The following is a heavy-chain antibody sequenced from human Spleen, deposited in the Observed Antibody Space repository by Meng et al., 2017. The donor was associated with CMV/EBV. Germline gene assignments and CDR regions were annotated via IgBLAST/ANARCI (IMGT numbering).Heavy chain of an antibody. CDR1: GFTFSSHP. CDR2: ISYDGSNK. CDR3: ARDYITFGDY. V-gene: IGHV3-30*04. Sequence: GGSLRLSCAASGFTFSSHPMDWVRQAPGKGLEWVAAISYDGSNKYYADSVKVRFTISRDNSKNTLYLQMDSLRAEDTAVYYCARDYITFGDYWGQGTLVTVSS. D-gene: IGHD3-16*01. J-gene: IGHJ4*02.